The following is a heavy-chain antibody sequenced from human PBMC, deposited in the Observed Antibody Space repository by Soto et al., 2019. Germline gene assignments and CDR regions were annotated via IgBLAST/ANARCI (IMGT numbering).Heavy chain of an antibody. CDR2: IWYDGSNK. V-gene: IGHV3-33*01. J-gene: IGHJ4*02. D-gene: IGHD2-2*01. Sequence: GGSLRLSCAASGFTFNTYGMHWVRQAPGKGLEWVAIIWYDGSNKYYADSVKGRFTISRDNSKNTLYLQMNSLRAEDTAVYYCAREKYLLAEGLAPLYYFDYWGQGTLVTVSS. CDR3: AREKYLLAEGLAPLYYFDY. CDR1: GFTFNTYG.